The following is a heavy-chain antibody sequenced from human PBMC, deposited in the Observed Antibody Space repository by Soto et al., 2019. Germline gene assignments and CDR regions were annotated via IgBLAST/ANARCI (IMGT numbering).Heavy chain of an antibody. D-gene: IGHD5-18*01. J-gene: IGHJ6*02. CDR2: ISSSSSTI. CDR1: GFTFSSYS. V-gene: IGHV3-48*02. CDR3: ARDPLGYSYGYYYGMDV. Sequence: LRLSCAASGFTFSSYSMNWVRQAPGKGLEWVSYISSSSSTIYYADSVKGRLTISRDNAKNSLYLQMNSLRDEDTAVYYCARDPLGYSYGYYYGMDVWGQGTTVTVSS.